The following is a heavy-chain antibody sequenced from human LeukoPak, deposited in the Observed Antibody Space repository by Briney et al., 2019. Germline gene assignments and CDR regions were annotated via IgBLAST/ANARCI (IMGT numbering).Heavy chain of an antibody. J-gene: IGHJ4*02. CDR1: GYTFTSYG. CDR2: ISAYNGNT. Sequence: GASVKVSCKASGYTFTSYGISWVRQAPGQGLEWMGCISAYNGNTNYAQKLQGRVTMTTDTSTSTAYMELRSLRSDDTAVYYCARQWYYYDSSGSREDYFDYWGQGTLVTVSS. CDR3: ARQWYYYDSSGSREDYFDY. V-gene: IGHV1-18*01. D-gene: IGHD3-22*01.